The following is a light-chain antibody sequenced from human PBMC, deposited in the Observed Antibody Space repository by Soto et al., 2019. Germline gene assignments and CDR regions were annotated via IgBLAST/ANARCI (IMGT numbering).Light chain of an antibody. V-gene: IGLV2-14*01. CDR1: SSDVGGSNY. J-gene: IGLJ2*01. CDR3: SSYRSGTAV. Sequence: QSVLTQPASVSGSPGQSITISCTGTSSDVGGSNYVSWYQQHPGIAPKLMIYDVTNRPSGVSHRFSGSRSGNTASLTISGLQAEDEADYYCSSYRSGTAVFGGGTKLTVL. CDR2: DVT.